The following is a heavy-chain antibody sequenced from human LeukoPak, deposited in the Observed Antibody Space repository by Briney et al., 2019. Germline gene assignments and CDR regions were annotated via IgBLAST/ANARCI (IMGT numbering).Heavy chain of an antibody. CDR1: GYSISSGYY. V-gene: IGHV4-38-2*02. J-gene: IGHJ4*02. D-gene: IGHD6-6*01. Sequence: SETLSLTCTVSGYSISSGYYWGWIRQPPGKGLEWIGSIYHSGSTYYNPSLKSRVTISVDRSKNQFSLKLSSVTAADTAVYYCARAIRLSSSSDYFDYWGQGTLVTVSS. CDR2: IYHSGST. CDR3: ARAIRLSSSSDYFDY.